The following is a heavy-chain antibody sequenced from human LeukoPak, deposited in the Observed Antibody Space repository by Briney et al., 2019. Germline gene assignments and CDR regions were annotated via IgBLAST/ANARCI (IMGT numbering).Heavy chain of an antibody. V-gene: IGHV3-23*01. CDR1: GFTFSSYA. Sequence: PWGSLRLSCAASGFTFSSYAMSWVRQAPVKGLEWVSTISGGGSFTYYADSVEGRFTISRDNSMKTLYLQMNSLRAEDTAVYYCAKLLDSGSYYKYDYWGQGILVTVSS. CDR3: AKLLDSGSYYKYDY. J-gene: IGHJ4*02. CDR2: ISGGGSFT. D-gene: IGHD3-10*01.